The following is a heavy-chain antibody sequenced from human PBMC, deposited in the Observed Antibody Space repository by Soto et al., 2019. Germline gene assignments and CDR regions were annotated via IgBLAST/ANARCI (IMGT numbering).Heavy chain of an antibody. CDR2: IYHSGST. D-gene: IGHD3-22*01. Sequence: SETLSLTCTVSGGSISTSSYYWGWIRQPPGKGLEWIGSIYHSGSTYYNPSLKSRVTISVDTSKNQFSLKLSSVTAADTAVYYCARDYDSSGDYWGQGTLVTVSS. J-gene: IGHJ4*02. CDR3: ARDYDSSGDY. CDR1: GGSISTSSYY. V-gene: IGHV4-39*01.